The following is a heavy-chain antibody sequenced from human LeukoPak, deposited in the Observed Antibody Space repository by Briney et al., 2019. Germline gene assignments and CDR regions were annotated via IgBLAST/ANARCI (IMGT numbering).Heavy chain of an antibody. D-gene: IGHD3-22*01. CDR2: ISAYNGNT. V-gene: IGHV1-18*01. CDR1: GYTFTSYG. CDR3: ARDENYYDSSGYYSLDAFDI. J-gene: IGHJ3*02. Sequence: ASVKVSCKASGYTFTSYGISWVRQAPGQGLEWMGWISAYNGNTNYAQKLQGRVTMTTDTSTSTAYMELRSLRSDDTAVYYCARDENYYDSSGYYSLDAFDIWSQGTMVTVSS.